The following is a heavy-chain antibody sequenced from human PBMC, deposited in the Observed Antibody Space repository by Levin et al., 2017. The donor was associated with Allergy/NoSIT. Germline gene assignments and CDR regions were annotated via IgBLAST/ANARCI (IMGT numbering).Heavy chain of an antibody. V-gene: IGHV3-9*01. Sequence: SLKISCAASGFTFDDYAMHWVRQAPGKGLEWVSGISWNSGSIGYADSVKGRFTISRDNAKNSLYLQMNSLRAEDTALYYCAKEGGDGYNEGAFDIWGQGTMVTVSS. CDR2: ISWNSGSI. D-gene: IGHD5-24*01. J-gene: IGHJ3*02. CDR3: AKEGGDGYNEGAFDI. CDR1: GFTFDDYA.